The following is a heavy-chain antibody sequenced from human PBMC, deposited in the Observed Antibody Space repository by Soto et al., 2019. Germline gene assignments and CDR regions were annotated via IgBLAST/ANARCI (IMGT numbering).Heavy chain of an antibody. CDR2: IDPSDSYT. CDR1: GYSFTSYW. D-gene: IGHD3-3*01. J-gene: IGHJ6*02. CDR3: ASFFWSGYYRSYYYYGMDV. V-gene: IGHV5-10-1*01. Sequence: GESLKISCKGSGYSFTSYWISWVRQMPGKGLEWMGRIDPSDSYTNYSPSFQGHVTISADKSTSTAYLQWSSLKASDTAMYYCASFFWSGYYRSYYYYGMDVWGQGTTVTVSS.